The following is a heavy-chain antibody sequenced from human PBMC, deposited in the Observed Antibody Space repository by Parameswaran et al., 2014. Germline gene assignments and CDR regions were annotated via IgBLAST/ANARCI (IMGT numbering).Heavy chain of an antibody. V-gene: IGHV3-11*01. Sequence: VRQMPGKGLEWVSYISSSGSTIYYADSVKGRFTISRDNAKNSLYLQMNSLRAEDTAVYYCANSHLPSGYPYYYGMDVWGQGTTVTVSS. J-gene: IGHJ6*02. CDR3: ANSHLPSGYPYYYGMDV. D-gene: IGHD5-12*01. CDR2: ISSSGSTI.